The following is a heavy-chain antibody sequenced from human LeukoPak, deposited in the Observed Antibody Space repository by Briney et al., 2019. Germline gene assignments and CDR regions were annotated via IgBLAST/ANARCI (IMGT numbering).Heavy chain of an antibody. CDR2: INSDGSST. Sequence: QPGGSLRLSCATSGFTFSSYWMYWVRQAPGKGLVWVSRINSDGSSTSYADSVKGRFTISRDNAKNTLYVQMNSLRAEDTAVYYCAGYLFSNWYFDLWGRGTLVTVFS. CDR1: GFTFSSYW. D-gene: IGHD3-10*02. CDR3: AGYLFSNWYFDL. V-gene: IGHV3-74*01. J-gene: IGHJ2*01.